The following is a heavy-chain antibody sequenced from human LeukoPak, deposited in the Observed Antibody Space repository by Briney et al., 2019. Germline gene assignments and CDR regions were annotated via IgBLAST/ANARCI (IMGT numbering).Heavy chain of an antibody. CDR2: IYSGGST. CDR3: ARDSSSYCYFDY. CDR1: GFTVSSNY. Sequence: PGGSLRLSCAASGFTVSSNYMNWVRQAPGKGLEWVSVIYSGGSTYYADSVKGRFIISRDNSRNTLYLQMNSLRAEDTAVYYCARDSSSYCYFDYWGQGTLVTVSS. J-gene: IGHJ4*02. D-gene: IGHD6-13*01. V-gene: IGHV3-66*01.